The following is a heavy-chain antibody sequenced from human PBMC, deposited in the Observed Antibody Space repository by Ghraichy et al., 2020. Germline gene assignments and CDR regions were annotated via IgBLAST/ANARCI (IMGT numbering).Heavy chain of an antibody. CDR3: ARDNGDIVVVPAAIVGYYYGMDV. Sequence: SVKVSCKASGGTFSSYAISWVRQAPGQGLEWMGGIIPIFGTANYAQKFQGRVTITADESTSTAYMELSSLRSEDTAVYYCARDNGDIVVVPAAIVGYYYGMDVWGQGTTVTVSS. D-gene: IGHD2-2*01. CDR2: IIPIFGTA. V-gene: IGHV1-69*13. J-gene: IGHJ6*02. CDR1: GGTFSSYA.